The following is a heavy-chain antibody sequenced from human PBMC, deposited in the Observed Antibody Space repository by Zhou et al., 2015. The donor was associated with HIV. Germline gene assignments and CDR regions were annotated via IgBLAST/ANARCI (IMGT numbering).Heavy chain of an antibody. D-gene: IGHD3-10*01. Sequence: QVQLVQSGAEVKKPGSSVKVSCKASGGTFSSYAISWVRQAPGQGLEWMGGIIPIFGTANYAQKFQGRVTITADESTSTAYMELSSLRSEDTAVYYCARDVIDGYYGSGSQGPFDYWGQGTLVTVSS. CDR1: GGTFSSYA. V-gene: IGHV1-69*01. CDR3: ARDVIDGYYGSGSQGPFDY. CDR2: IIPIFGTA. J-gene: IGHJ4*02.